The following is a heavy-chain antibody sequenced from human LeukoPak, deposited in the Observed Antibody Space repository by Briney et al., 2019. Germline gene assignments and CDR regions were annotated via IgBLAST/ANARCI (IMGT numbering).Heavy chain of an antibody. CDR1: GYTFTGYY. CDR3: ARSSDIVVVPAAMSYYYYYYGMDV. J-gene: IGHJ6*02. D-gene: IGHD2-2*01. CDR2: INPNSGGT. V-gene: IGHV1-2*02. Sequence: ASVEVSCKASGYTFTGYYMHWVRQAPGQGLEWMGWINPNSGGTNYAQKFQGRVTMTRDTSISTAYMELSSLRSEDTAVYYCARSSDIVVVPAAMSYYYYYYGMDVWGQGTTVTVSS.